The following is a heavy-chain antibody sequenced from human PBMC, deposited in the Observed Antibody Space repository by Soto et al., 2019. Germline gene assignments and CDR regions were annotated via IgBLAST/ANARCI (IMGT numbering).Heavy chain of an antibody. CDR2: IYYSGST. D-gene: IGHD3-22*01. CDR3: ASIRYYDISGAMDV. CDR1: GGSTSSADYY. Sequence: SETLSLTCSASGGSTSSADYYWALTRQPPGKGLEWIGTIYYSGSTYSNPSLKSRVAMSIDTSNNQFTLEMRSVTAADTAVYYRASIRYYDISGAMDVWGQGATVTVSS. J-gene: IGHJ6*02. V-gene: IGHV4-39*01.